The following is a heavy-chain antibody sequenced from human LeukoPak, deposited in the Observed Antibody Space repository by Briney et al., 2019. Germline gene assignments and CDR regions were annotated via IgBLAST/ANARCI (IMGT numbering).Heavy chain of an antibody. Sequence: PSETLSLTCAVSGGSISSNNWWGWVRQPPGQGLEWIGEIYHSGSPNYNPSLKSRVTISVDKSRNHFSLNLSSVTAADTAVYYCARVNINNWHSCDYWGQGTLVTVSS. V-gene: IGHV4-4*02. CDR1: GGSISSNNW. CDR3: ARVNINNWHSCDY. D-gene: IGHD1-1*01. CDR2: IYHSGSP. J-gene: IGHJ4*02.